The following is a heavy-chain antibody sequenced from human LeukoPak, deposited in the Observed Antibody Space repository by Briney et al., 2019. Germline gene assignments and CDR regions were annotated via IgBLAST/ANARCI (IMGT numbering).Heavy chain of an antibody. CDR1: GFTFSSYG. J-gene: IGHJ6*03. Sequence: PGGSLRLSCAASGFTFSSYGMHWVRRAPGKGLEWVAFIRYDGSNKYYADSVKGRFTISRDNSKNTLYLQMNSLRAEDTAVYYCAKDTGSYFPNRYYYMDVWGKGTTVTIS. D-gene: IGHD2-15*01. CDR2: IRYDGSNK. CDR3: AKDTGSYFPNRYYYMDV. V-gene: IGHV3-30*02.